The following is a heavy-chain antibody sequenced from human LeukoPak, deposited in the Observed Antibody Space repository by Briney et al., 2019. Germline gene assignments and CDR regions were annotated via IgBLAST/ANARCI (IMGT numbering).Heavy chain of an antibody. CDR2: INANSGGT. CDR1: GYTFTSYS. Sequence: ASVKVSCKASGYTFTSYSINWVRQAPGQGVEWMGWINANSGGTDYAQKFQDRVTMTRDTSISTAYMELSRLTSDDTAVYYCARGGHGGNSFDFWGQGTLVTVSS. CDR3: ARGGHGGNSFDF. V-gene: IGHV1-2*02. D-gene: IGHD4-23*01. J-gene: IGHJ4*02.